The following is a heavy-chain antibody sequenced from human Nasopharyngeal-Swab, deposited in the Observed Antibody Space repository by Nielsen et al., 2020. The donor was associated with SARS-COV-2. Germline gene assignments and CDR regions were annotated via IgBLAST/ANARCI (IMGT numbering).Heavy chain of an antibody. J-gene: IGHJ5*02. V-gene: IGHV3-23*01. CDR3: VRDLPYNEVS. CDR1: GFTFRNYA. Sequence: GESLKTPRKGPGFTFRNYALRRVRQTPGKGLEWGLTIGFRSDDTHHVEPVEGRFTVSRDDSKSTLFLQMNRLRSEDTAIYYCVRDLPYNEVSWGQGTLVTVSS. D-gene: IGHD5-24*01. CDR2: IGFRSDDT.